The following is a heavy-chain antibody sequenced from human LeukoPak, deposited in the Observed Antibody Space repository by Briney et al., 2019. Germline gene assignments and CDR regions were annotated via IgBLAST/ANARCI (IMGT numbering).Heavy chain of an antibody. J-gene: IGHJ4*02. D-gene: IGHD4-17*01. CDR1: GFTFSDYY. CDR3: ARGSPGDYETIDY. V-gene: IGHV3-11*04. Sequence: PGGSLRLSCAASGFTFSDYYMSWIRQAPGKGLEWVSFLSSSSRTIYYADSVKGRFTISRDNAKKSLYLQMNSLRDEDTAVYYCARGSPGDYETIDYWGQGTLVTVSS. CDR2: LSSSSRTI.